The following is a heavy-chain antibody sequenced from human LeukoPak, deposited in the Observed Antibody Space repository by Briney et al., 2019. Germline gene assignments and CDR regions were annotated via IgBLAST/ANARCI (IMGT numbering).Heavy chain of an antibody. CDR1: GGSISSYY. CDR2: IYYSGST. D-gene: IGHD1-1*01. Sequence: SETLSLTCTVSGGSISSYYWSWIRQPPGKGLEWIGYIYYSGSTNYNPSLKSRVTISVDTSKNQFSLKLSSVTAADTAVYYCASSQLYYYYMDVWGKGTTVTVSS. V-gene: IGHV4-59*01. J-gene: IGHJ6*03. CDR3: ASSQLYYYYMDV.